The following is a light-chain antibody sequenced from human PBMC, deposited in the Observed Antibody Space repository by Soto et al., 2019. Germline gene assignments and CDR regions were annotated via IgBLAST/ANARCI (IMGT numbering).Light chain of an antibody. CDR2: DVS. CDR1: QSVSSY. CDR3: HQRSNWPLT. Sequence: EIVLTQSPATLSLSPGVRATLSCRASQSVSSYLAWYQQKPGQAPRLLIYDVSNRATGIPARFSGSGSGTDFTLTISSLEPEDFAVYYCHQRSNWPLTFGGGTKVEIK. J-gene: IGKJ4*01. V-gene: IGKV3-11*01.